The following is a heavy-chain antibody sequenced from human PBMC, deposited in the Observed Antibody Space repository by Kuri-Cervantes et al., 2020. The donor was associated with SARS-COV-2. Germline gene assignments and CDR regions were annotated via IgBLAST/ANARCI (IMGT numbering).Heavy chain of an antibody. D-gene: IGHD6-13*01. CDR2: IYYSGST. J-gene: IGHJ5*02. CDR1: GGSISSYY. CDR3: ARSPGIAAAGTNWFDP. Sequence: GSLRLSCTVSGGSISSYYWGWIRQPPGKGLEWIGSIYYSGSTYYNPSLKSRVTISVDRSKNQFSLKLSSVTAADTAVYYCARSPGIAAAGTNWFDPWGQGTLVTVSS. V-gene: IGHV4-39*07.